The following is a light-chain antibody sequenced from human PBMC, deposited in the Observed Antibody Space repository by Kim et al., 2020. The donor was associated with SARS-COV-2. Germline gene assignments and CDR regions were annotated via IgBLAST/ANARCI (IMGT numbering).Light chain of an antibody. J-gene: IGKJ1*01. CDR3: QSYNSAPWS. Sequence: ASVGDRGTITCRASQGITNYLAWCQQKTGKVTKHLIYAAFVLGSRVPSRFSSSGSGTDFTLTISRLQHEDVATSYCQSYNSAPWSFGQGTKVDIK. V-gene: IGKV1-27*01. CDR1: QGITNY. CDR2: AAF.